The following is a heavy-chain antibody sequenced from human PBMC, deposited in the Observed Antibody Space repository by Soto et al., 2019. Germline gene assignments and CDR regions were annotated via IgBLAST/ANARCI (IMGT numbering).Heavy chain of an antibody. Sequence: QVQLVQSGAEVKKPGASVKVSCKASGYTFTSYGISWVRQAPGQGLEWMGWISAYNGNTNYAQKLQGRVTMTTDPSTSTADMELRSLRSDDTAVYYCAIVSYTVTFRDAFDIGGQGTMVTVSS. CDR3: AIVSYTVTFRDAFDI. CDR2: ISAYNGNT. V-gene: IGHV1-18*04. J-gene: IGHJ3*02. D-gene: IGHD4-17*01. CDR1: GYTFTSYG.